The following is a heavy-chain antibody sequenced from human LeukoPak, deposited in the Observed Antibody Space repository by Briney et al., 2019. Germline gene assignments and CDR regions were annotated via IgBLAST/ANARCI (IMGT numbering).Heavy chain of an antibody. J-gene: IGHJ4*02. V-gene: IGHV3-48*01. CDR2: ITASSSTI. Sequence: PGGSLRLSCAASGFTFSSYGMNWVRQAPGKGPEWVSYITASSSTIYYADSVKGRFTISRDNAKNSLYLQMNSLRAEDTAVYYCAREIRGDFDYWGQGTLVTVSS. CDR3: AREIRGDFDY. D-gene: IGHD4-17*01. CDR1: GFTFSSYG.